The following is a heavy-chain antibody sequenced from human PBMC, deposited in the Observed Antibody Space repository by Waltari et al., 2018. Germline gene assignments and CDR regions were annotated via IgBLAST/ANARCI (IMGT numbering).Heavy chain of an antibody. D-gene: IGHD3-10*01. CDR2: MNPNSGGT. V-gene: IGHV1-2*02. Sequence: QVQLVQSGAEVKKPGASVKVSCKASGYTFTGYYMHWVRQAPGQGLEWNEWMNPNSGGTNYAQRFQGRVPMTRDTSISTAYMELSRLRSDDTAVYYCASLNGLYGSEIDYWGQGTLVTVSS. CDR3: ASLNGLYGSEIDY. J-gene: IGHJ4*02. CDR1: GYTFTGYY.